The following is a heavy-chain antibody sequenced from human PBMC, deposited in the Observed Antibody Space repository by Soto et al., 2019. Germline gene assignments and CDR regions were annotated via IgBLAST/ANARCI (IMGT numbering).Heavy chain of an antibody. J-gene: IGHJ6*02. CDR1: GFTFSSYG. V-gene: IGHV3-30*18. CDR3: AKANWGFPDYYYYYGMDV. D-gene: IGHD7-27*01. CDR2: ISYDGSNK. Sequence: QVQLVESGGGVVQPGRSLRLSCAASGFTFSSYGMHWVRQAPGKGLERVAVISYDGSNKYYADSVKGRFTISRDNSKNTLYLQMNSLRAEDTAVYYCAKANWGFPDYYYYYGMDVWGQGTTVTVSS.